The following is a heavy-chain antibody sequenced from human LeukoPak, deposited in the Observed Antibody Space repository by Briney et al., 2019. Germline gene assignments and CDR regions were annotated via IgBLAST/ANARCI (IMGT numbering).Heavy chain of an antibody. V-gene: IGHV3-21*01. CDR2: ISSSSSYI. CDR1: GFTFSSYS. J-gene: IGHJ5*02. Sequence: PGGSLRLSCAASGFTFSSYSMNWVRQAPGKGLEWVSSISSSSSYIYYADSVKGRFTISRDNAKNSLYLQMNSLRAEDTAVYYCARDGDSGSYFLRSYNWLDPWGQGTLVTVSS. CDR3: ARDGDSGSYFLRSYNWLDP. D-gene: IGHD1-26*01.